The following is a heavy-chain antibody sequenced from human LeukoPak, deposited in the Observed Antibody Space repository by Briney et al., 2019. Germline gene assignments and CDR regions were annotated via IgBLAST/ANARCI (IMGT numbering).Heavy chain of an antibody. CDR1: GYTFTSYA. D-gene: IGHD2-2*01. Sequence: ASVKVSCKASGYTFTSYAMHWVRQAPGQRLEWMGWINAGNGNTKYSQKFQGRVTITRDTSASTAYMELSSLRAEDTAVYYRARDGNPENAYCSSTSCHPLYLYMDVWGKGTTVTVSS. J-gene: IGHJ6*03. V-gene: IGHV1-3*01. CDR2: INAGNGNT. CDR3: ARDGNPENAYCSSTSCHPLYLYMDV.